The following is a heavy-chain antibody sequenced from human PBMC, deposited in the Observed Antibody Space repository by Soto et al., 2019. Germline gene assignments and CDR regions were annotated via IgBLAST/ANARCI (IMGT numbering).Heavy chain of an antibody. CDR3: RTTLYPHTPVVRYFNCFDP. D-gene: IGHD3-9*01. CDR1: GGYLSSSRYD. CDR2: FYYRGRT. V-gene: IGHV4-39*01. J-gene: IGHJ5*02. Sequence: SETLSLPCTVSGGYLSSSRYDWGWLRQCPGKGLEWIGSFYYRGRTYYNPSLKSRVTISVDTSKNQFSLKLSSVTAADTAGDYPRTTLYPHTPVVRYFNCFDPCRQCTLLTV.